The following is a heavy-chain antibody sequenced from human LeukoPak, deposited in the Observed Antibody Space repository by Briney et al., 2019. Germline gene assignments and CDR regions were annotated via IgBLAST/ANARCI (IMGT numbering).Heavy chain of an antibody. V-gene: IGHV1-2*04. D-gene: IGHD2-2*01. CDR1: GYTFTGYY. J-gene: IGHJ6*04. Sequence: ASVKVSCKASGYTFTGYYMHWVRQAPGQGLEWMGWICPNRGGTNYAQKFQGWVTMTRDTSISTAYMELSRLRSDDTAVYYCARDGFGSAAIREGYYYYYGMDVWAKGPRSPSPQ. CDR3: ARDGFGSAAIREGYYYYYGMDV. CDR2: ICPNRGGT.